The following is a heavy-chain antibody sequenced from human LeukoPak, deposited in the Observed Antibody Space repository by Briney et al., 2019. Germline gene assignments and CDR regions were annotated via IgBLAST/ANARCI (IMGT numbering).Heavy chain of an antibody. CDR3: ARSFSGYSSSWYRD. J-gene: IGHJ4*02. CDR1: GYRFSSYW. V-gene: IGHV5-51*01. CDR2: IYPGDSDT. D-gene: IGHD6-13*01. Sequence: GESLQISCQGSGYRFSSYWIGWGRPMPGKGLEWMGIIYPGDSDTRYSPSFQGQVTISADKSINTAYLQWSSLKASDTAMYYCARSFSGYSSSWYRDWGQGTLVTVSS.